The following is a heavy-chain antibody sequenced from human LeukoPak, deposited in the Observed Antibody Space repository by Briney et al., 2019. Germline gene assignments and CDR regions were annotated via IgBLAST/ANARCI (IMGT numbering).Heavy chain of an antibody. V-gene: IGHV3-9*01. D-gene: IGHD3-10*01. CDR3: ARNLRGAEDY. CDR1: GFTFDDYA. J-gene: IGHJ4*02. Sequence: GGSLRLSCAVSGFTFDDYAMHWVRQAPGKGLEWVSGISWNSGNKGYADSVKGRFTISRDNAKSSLFLQMNSLRAEDTALYYCARNLRGAEDYWGQGTLVTVSS. CDR2: ISWNSGNK.